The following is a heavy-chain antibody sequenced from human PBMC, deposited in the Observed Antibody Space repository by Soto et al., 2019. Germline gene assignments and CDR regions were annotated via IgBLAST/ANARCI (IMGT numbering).Heavy chain of an antibody. CDR2: VYNSGST. CDR3: ARYRREAVAGYTLDN. J-gene: IGHJ4*02. CDR1: GGSISSNY. V-gene: IGHV4-59*01. Sequence: SETLSLTCTVSGGSISSNYWTWIRQPPGKGLEWIGYVYNSGSTNYNPSLKSRVTISEDTSKSQFSLKVNSMTAADTAVYYCARYRREAVAGYTLDNWGQGT. D-gene: IGHD6-13*01.